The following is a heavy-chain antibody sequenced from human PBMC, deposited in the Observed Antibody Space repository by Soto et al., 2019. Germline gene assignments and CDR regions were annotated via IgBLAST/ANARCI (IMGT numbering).Heavy chain of an antibody. CDR3: ARDGLYCTYANCRGDAYDV. CDR2: IKQDGSEK. CDR1: GFTFRTYW. D-gene: IGHD2-8*01. Sequence: EVHLVGSGGGLVQPGGSLRLSWVASGFTFRTYWMTWVRQAPGKGLEWVANIKQDGSEKYYVDSVRGRFAISRDNAKDSLYLQMNSLRVEDTAVYYCARDGLYCTYANCRGDAYDVWDQGTMVTVSS. V-gene: IGHV3-7*04. J-gene: IGHJ3*01.